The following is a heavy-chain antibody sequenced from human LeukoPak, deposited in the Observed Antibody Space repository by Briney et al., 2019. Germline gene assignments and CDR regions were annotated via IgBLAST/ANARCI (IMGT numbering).Heavy chain of an antibody. CDR2: INHSGST. D-gene: IGHD4-17*01. CDR1: GGSFSGYY. V-gene: IGHV4-34*01. Sequence: SETLSLTCAVYGGSFSGYYWSWIRQPPGKGLEWIGEINHSGSTNYNPSLKSRVTISVDTSKNQFSLKLSSVTAADTAVYYCATYGAYYYYGMDVWGQGTTVTVSS. J-gene: IGHJ6*02. CDR3: ATYGAYYYYGMDV.